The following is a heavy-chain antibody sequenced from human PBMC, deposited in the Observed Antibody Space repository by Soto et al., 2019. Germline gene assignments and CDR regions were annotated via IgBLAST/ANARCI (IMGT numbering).Heavy chain of an antibody. Sequence: PGGSLRLSCAASGFIFSTYSMNWVRQAPGKGLEWVSYISRDSSTIYYADSVKGRFTISGDNAKNSLYLQINSLRDEDTAVYYCARVLIQMTYGASDYWGQGTLVTVSS. V-gene: IGHV3-48*02. CDR3: ARVLIQMTYGASDY. J-gene: IGHJ4*02. CDR1: GFIFSTYS. D-gene: IGHD3-16*01. CDR2: ISRDSSTI.